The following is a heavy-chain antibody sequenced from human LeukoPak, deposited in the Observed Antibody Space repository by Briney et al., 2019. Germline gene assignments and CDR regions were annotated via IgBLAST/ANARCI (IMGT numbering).Heavy chain of an antibody. CDR2: IYSDGPT. CDR1: GFIVNSYA. Sequence: GGSLRLSCAASGFIVNSYAMSWVRQAPGKGLAWVSFIYSDGPTQYPDSVKGRFTISRDKSKNTLYIQMNSLRDEDTAVYFCARDRAEGKTWVEFDPWGQATLVTVSS. CDR3: ARDRAEGKTWVEFDP. V-gene: IGHV3-66*02. J-gene: IGHJ5*02.